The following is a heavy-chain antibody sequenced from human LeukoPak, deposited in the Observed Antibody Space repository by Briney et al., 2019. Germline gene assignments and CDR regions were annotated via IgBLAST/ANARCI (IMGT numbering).Heavy chain of an antibody. CDR1: GFAFRSYA. D-gene: IGHD4-17*01. Sequence: GGSLRLSCAASGFAFRSYAMSWVRQAPGKGLEWVSALSGSGSSTYYADSVKGRFTISRDNSKNTLYLQMNSLRAEDTAVYYCAKDNGDYGFDYWGQGTLVTVSS. V-gene: IGHV3-23*01. CDR3: AKDNGDYGFDY. J-gene: IGHJ4*02. CDR2: LSGSGSST.